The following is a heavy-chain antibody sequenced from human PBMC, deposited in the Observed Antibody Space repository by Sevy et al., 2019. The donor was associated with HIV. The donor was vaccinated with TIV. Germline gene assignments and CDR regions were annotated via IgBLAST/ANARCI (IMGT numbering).Heavy chain of an antibody. V-gene: IGHV3-74*01. CDR2: INSDGSST. CDR1: GFTFSSYW. D-gene: IGHD3-10*01. Sequence: GGSLRLSCAASGFTFSSYWMHWVRQAPGKGLVWVSRINSDGSSTSYADSVKGRFTISRDNAKNTLYLQLNSLRAEDTAVHYCARGLLWFGELSRGWFDPWGQGTLVTVSS. J-gene: IGHJ5*02. CDR3: ARGLLWFGELSRGWFDP.